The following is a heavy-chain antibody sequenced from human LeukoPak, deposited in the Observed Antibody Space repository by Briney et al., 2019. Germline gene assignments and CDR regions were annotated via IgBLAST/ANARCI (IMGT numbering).Heavy chain of an antibody. CDR2: ISYDGTNE. CDR1: GFSFSSYT. Sequence: PGRSLRLSCAGSGFSFSSYTMHWVRQAPGKGLEWVAIISYDGTNEYYADSVKGRFTISRDNSKNTLYLQVNSLRAEDTAVYYCARGRIPAAGIHWGQGTLVTVSS. D-gene: IGHD6-13*01. V-gene: IGHV3-30*04. J-gene: IGHJ4*02. CDR3: ARGRIPAAGIH.